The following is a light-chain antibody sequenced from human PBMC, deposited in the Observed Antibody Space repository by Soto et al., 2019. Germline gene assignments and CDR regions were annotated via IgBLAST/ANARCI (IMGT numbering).Light chain of an antibody. CDR2: WAS. Sequence: DIVMTQSPDSLAVSLGERATINCKSSQSVLYSSNNKNYLAWYQQKPGQPPKLLIYWASTRESGVPDRFSGSGSGTDFTLTISSLQAEDVAVYYCQQYYSTTLTFGGGTKVEIE. V-gene: IGKV4-1*01. CDR3: QQYYSTTLT. J-gene: IGKJ4*01. CDR1: QSVLYSSNNKNY.